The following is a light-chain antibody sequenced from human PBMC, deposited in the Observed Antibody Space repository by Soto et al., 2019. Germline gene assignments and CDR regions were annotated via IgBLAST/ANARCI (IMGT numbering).Light chain of an antibody. CDR1: QSVTTY. CDR2: DAS. Sequence: ETVLTQSPATLSLSPGESATLSCRASQSVTTYLAWYQQKPGQAPRLLIYDASVRATGIPARFSASGSGTDFTHTISSLEPEDFAVYYCQQRSNWPPEITFGQGTRLEIK. V-gene: IGKV3-11*01. J-gene: IGKJ5*01. CDR3: QQRSNWPPEIT.